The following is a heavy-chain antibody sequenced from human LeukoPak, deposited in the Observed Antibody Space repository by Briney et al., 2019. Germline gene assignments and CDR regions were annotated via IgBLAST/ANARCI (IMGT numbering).Heavy chain of an antibody. J-gene: IGHJ4*02. Sequence: GGSLRLSCAASGFTFSDYYMSWIRQAPGKGLEWLSYISSSGITIYYADSVKGRFTISRDNAKNSLYLQMNSLRVEDTAVYYCAAGTSIAARESRGPLDYWGQGTLLTVSS. CDR1: GFTFSDYY. V-gene: IGHV3-11*04. D-gene: IGHD6-6*01. CDR3: AAGTSIAARESRGPLDY. CDR2: ISSSGITI.